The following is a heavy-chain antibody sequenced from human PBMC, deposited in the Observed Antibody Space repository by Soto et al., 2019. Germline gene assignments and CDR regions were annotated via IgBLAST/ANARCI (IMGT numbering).Heavy chain of an antibody. J-gene: IGHJ4*02. CDR3: ARGDGDRYDGNGYLGRH. D-gene: IGHD3-22*01. CDR2: IKSDGSGT. CDR1: GFPFSSYW. Sequence: EVQLVESGGGLVQPGESLTLSCAASGFPFSSYWMHWVRQAPGKGLVWVSRIKSDGSGTYYAVSVKDRFTISRDNARNTIYRQMNSLRVENTAVYFCARGDGDRYDGNGYLGRHWGEGTLGTVSS. V-gene: IGHV3-74*01.